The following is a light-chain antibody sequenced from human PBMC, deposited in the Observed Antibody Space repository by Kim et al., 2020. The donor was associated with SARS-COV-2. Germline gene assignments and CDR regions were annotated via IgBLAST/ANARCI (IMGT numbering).Light chain of an antibody. J-gene: IGKJ2*01. CDR1: QSVTSSY. V-gene: IGKV3-20*01. Sequence: SLSPGERATLSCRASQSVTSSYVAWYQQKPGQAPKLLIYAASSRATGIPDRFSGGGSGTDFTLTITRLEPEDFAVYYCQEYANSRTFGQGTRLEI. CDR3: QEYANSRT. CDR2: AAS.